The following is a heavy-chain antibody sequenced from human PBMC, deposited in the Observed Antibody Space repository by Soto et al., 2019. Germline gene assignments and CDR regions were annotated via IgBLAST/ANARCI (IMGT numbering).Heavy chain of an antibody. CDR3: ARVAEKYCSGGSCSQYYFDY. CDR1: GGTFSSYA. J-gene: IGHJ4*02. CDR2: IIPIFGTA. Sequence: GASVKVSCKASGGTFSSYAISWVRQAPGQGLEWMGGIIPIFGTANYAQKFQGRVTITADESTSTAYMELSSLRSEDTAVYYCARVAEKYCSGGSCSQYYFDYWGQGTLVTVSS. D-gene: IGHD2-15*01. V-gene: IGHV1-69*13.